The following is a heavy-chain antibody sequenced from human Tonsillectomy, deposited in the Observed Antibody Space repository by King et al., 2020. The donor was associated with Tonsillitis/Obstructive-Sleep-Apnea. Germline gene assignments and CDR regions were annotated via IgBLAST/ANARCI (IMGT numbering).Heavy chain of an antibody. V-gene: IGHV4-39*01. CDR3: ARLRPRGYNYGYIPNY. J-gene: IGHJ4*02. D-gene: IGHD5-18*01. CDR1: GGSIIISTYH. CDR2: ISHSGNT. Sequence: LQLQESGPGLVKPSETLSLTCTVSGGSIIISTYHWGWIRQPPWKGLEWVGTISHSGNTYYTPSLKSGVTMSVDKSRNQFSLKLTSVTAADTAVYYCARLRPRGYNYGYIPNYWGQGTLVTVSS.